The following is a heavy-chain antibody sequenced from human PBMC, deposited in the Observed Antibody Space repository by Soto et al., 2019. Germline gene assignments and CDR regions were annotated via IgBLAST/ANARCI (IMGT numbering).Heavy chain of an antibody. CDR1: GFTFSSYG. J-gene: IGHJ4*02. D-gene: IGHD5-18*01. CDR3: ARVGGYSYGAYYFDY. V-gene: IGHV3-33*01. Sequence: ESGGGVVQPGRSLRLSCAASGFTFSSYGMHWVRQAPGKGLEWVAVIWYDGSNKYYADSVKGRFTISRDNSKNTLYLQMNSLRAEDTAVYYCARVGGYSYGAYYFDYWGQGTLVTVSS. CDR2: IWYDGSNK.